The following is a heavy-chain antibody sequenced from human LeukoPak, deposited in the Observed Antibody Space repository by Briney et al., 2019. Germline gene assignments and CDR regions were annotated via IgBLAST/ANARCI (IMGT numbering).Heavy chain of an antibody. CDR3: AREYGGNNFDY. V-gene: IGHV1-46*01. Sequence: GASVKVSCKASGYTFTSYYMHWVRQAPGQGLEWMGIINPSGGSTSYAQKFQGRVTMTRDMSTSTVYMELSSLRSEDTAVYYCAREYGGNNFDYWGQGTPVTVSS. CDR2: INPSGGST. J-gene: IGHJ4*02. CDR1: GYTFTSYY. D-gene: IGHD4-23*01.